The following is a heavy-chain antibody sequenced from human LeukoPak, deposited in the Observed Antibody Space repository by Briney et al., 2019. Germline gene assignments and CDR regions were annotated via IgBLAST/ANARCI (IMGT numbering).Heavy chain of an antibody. D-gene: IGHD6-13*01. J-gene: IGHJ4*02. CDR3: ARVYSSNWSQTYYFDY. V-gene: IGHV4-61*02. CDR2: IHTSGNT. CDR1: GGSMSSGNSY. Sequence: NPSQTLSLTCTVSGGSMSSGNSYWSWIRQPAGKGLEWIGRIHTSGNTNYNPSLESRVTISVDTSKNQFSLKVSSVTAADTAVYYCARVYSSNWSQTYYFDYWGQGTLVTVSS.